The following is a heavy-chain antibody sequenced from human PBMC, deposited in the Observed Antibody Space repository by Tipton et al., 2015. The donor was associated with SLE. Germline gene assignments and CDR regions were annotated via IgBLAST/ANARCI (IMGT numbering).Heavy chain of an antibody. V-gene: IGHV1-46*01. CDR3: AREFVGGLWDF. D-gene: IGHD2-21*01. CDR1: GYIFTDYY. Sequence: QVQLVQSGAEVKKPGASVRLSCKTSGYIFTDYYIHWVRQAPGQGLEWMGVIYPHVDTTSHAHHFKGRLVMTRDTSTSTVNMDLYGLTSEDTALYYCAREFVGGLWDFWGQGSLVTVSS. J-gene: IGHJ4*02. CDR2: IYPHVDTT.